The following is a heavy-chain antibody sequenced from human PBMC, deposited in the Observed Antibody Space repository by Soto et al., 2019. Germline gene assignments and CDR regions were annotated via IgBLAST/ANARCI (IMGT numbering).Heavy chain of an antibody. D-gene: IGHD7-27*01. CDR2: INPNSGGT. Sequence: ASVKVSGKASGYTFTVYYMQWVRQAPGQGLEWMGWINPNSGGTNYAQKFQGRVTMTRDTSISTAYMELSRLRSDDTAVYYCAREMGTYYYYYGMDVWGQGTTVTVSS. CDR3: AREMGTYYYYYGMDV. CDR1: GYTFTVYY. V-gene: IGHV1-2*02. J-gene: IGHJ6*02.